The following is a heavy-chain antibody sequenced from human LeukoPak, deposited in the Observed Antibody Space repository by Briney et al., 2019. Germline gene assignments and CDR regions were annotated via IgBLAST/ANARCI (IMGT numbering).Heavy chain of an antibody. CDR2: IKQDGSEK. CDR3: ARGPYHYYMDV. CDR1: GFKFSSYW. Sequence: GGSLRLSCAASGFKFSSYWMNWVRQAPGKGLEWVANIKQDGSEKNYVDSVKGRFTISRDNAKNSLYLQMNSLRAEDTTVYYCARGPYHYYMDVWGKGTTVTVSS. V-gene: IGHV3-7*01. J-gene: IGHJ6*03.